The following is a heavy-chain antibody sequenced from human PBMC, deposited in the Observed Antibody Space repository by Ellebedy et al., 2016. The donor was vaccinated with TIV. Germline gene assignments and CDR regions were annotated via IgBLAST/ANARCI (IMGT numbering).Heavy chain of an antibody. CDR3: AKQGSIVGAIIYFDY. CDR1: GFTFSSYG. J-gene: IGHJ4*02. V-gene: IGHV3-33*06. D-gene: IGHD1-26*01. CDR2: IWYDGSNK. Sequence: GESLKISXAASGFTFSSYGMHWVRQAPGKGLEWVAVIWYDGSNKYYADSVKGRFTISRDNSKNTLYLQMNSLRAEDTAVYYCAKQGSIVGAIIYFDYWGQGTLVTVSS.